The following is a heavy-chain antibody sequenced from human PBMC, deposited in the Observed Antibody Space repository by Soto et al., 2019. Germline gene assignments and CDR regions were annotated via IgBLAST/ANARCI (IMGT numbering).Heavy chain of an antibody. CDR2: MNPNSGDT. D-gene: IGHD1-26*01. CDR3: ARESGGATATLDYYYFYMDV. V-gene: IGHV1-2*02. J-gene: IGHJ6*03. CDR1: GYTFSDYY. Sequence: QVQLVQSGAEVKKPGASVTVSCKASGYTFSDYYLHWMRQAPGQGPEWMGWMNPNSGDTKYAQKFQGRVTMTRDTSVRTAFMELNWLKSDDTAVYYCARESGGATATLDYYYFYMDVWGKGTTVTVSS.